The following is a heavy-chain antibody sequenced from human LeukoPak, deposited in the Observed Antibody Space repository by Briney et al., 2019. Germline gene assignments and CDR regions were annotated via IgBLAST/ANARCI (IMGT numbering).Heavy chain of an antibody. CDR3: ARDKYSGSYYYFDY. CDR1: GYTFTSYG. Sequence: ASVKVSCKASGYTFTSYGISWVRQAPGQGLEWMGWVSAYNGNTNYAQKLQGRVTMTTDTSTSTAYMELRSLRSDDTAVYYCARDKYSGSYYYFDYWGQGTLVTVSS. J-gene: IGHJ4*02. CDR2: VSAYNGNT. V-gene: IGHV1-18*01. D-gene: IGHD1-26*01.